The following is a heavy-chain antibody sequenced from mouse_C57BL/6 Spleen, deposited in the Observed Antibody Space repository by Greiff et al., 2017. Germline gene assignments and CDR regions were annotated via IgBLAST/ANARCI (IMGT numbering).Heavy chain of an antibody. J-gene: IGHJ3*01. Sequence: DVKLVESGGGLVKPGGSLKLSCAASGFTFSSYAMSWVRQTPEKRLEWVATISDGGSYTYYPDNVKGRFTISRDNAKNNLYLQMSHLKSEDTAMYYCARGVYGNWFAYWGQGTLVTVSA. CDR1: GFTFSSYA. CDR2: ISDGGSYT. D-gene: IGHD2-1*01. CDR3: ARGVYGNWFAY. V-gene: IGHV5-4*03.